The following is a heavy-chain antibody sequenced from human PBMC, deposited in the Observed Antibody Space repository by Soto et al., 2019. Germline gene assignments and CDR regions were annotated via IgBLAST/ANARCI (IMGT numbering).Heavy chain of an antibody. V-gene: IGHV3-21*02. CDR1: GFSFSISA. J-gene: IGHJ4*02. D-gene: IGHD2-15*01. Sequence: DVQLVESGGGLVKPGGSLRLSCEVSGFSFSISAMNWVRQAPGKGLEWVSSINSGSTSVRYADSVKGRFTISRDNANNSLSLHMISLRVEDTAVYYCARGGGSLNYWGQGTLVTVSS. CDR2: INSGSTSV. CDR3: ARGGGSLNY.